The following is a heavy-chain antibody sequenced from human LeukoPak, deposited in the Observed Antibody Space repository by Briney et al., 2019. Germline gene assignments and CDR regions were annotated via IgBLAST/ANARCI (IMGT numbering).Heavy chain of an antibody. V-gene: IGHV3-7*05. D-gene: IGHD6-13*01. Sequence: GGSLRLSCTASTLTLNNYWMSWGRQAPGKGLEWVAHIKQDGSEKYHVDSVKGRFTISRDNAKNSLYLQMNSVRAEDTAVYYCASRAGYTGSWSAFDYWGQGTLVTVSS. CDR2: IKQDGSEK. CDR1: TLTLNNYW. CDR3: ASRAGYTGSWSAFDY. J-gene: IGHJ4*02.